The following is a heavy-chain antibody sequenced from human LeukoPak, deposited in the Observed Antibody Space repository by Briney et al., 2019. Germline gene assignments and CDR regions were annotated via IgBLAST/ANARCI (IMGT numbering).Heavy chain of an antibody. CDR1: GYTFTSYG. Sequence: ASVKVSCKASGYTFTSYGISWVRQAPGQGLEWMGLISAYNGNTNYAQKLQGRVTMTTDTSTSTAYMELRSLRSEDTAVYYCAREAYYDFWSGYYRGPFYYMDVWGKGTTVTVSS. V-gene: IGHV1-18*01. CDR2: ISAYNGNT. J-gene: IGHJ6*03. CDR3: AREAYYDFWSGYYRGPFYYMDV. D-gene: IGHD3-3*01.